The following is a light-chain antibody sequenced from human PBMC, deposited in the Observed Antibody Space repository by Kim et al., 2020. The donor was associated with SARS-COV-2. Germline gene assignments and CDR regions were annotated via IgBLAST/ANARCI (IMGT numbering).Light chain of an antibody. J-gene: IGKJ2*01. CDR2: GAS. CDR3: HQYNDWPPGDT. V-gene: IGKV3-15*01. Sequence: EIVMTQSPGTLSVSPGERATLSCRASQSVGTNLAWYQHKPGQPPRLLIYGASTRAPGVPGRFSGTGSGTDFTLTVSSLQSEDFAVYYCHQYNDWPPGDTFGQGTKVDIK. CDR1: QSVGTN.